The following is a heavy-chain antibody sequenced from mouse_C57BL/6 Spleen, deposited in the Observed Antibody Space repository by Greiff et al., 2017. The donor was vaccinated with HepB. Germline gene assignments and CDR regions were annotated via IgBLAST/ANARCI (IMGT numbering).Heavy chain of an antibody. CDR3: ASSGFITTVVATDY. J-gene: IGHJ2*01. D-gene: IGHD1-1*01. CDR2: INPSSGYT. V-gene: IGHV1-4*01. Sequence: VQLQQSGAELARPGASVKMSCKASGYTFTSYTMHWVKQRPGQGLEWIGYINPSSGYTKYNQKFKDKATLTADKSSSTAYMQLSSLTSEDSAVYYCASSGFITTVVATDYWGQGTTLTVSS. CDR1: GYTFTSYT.